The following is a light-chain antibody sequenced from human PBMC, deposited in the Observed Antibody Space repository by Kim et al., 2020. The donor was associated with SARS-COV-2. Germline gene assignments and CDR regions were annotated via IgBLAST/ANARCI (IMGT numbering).Light chain of an antibody. J-gene: IGKJ5*01. CDR1: QRISRID. Sequence: SPGQRATLSCKASQRISRIDFASYQQKPGLSPRLLICRASSRATGIPDSFSGSRSGTDFTLTISKLEPEDFAVYYCQQYGSSPITLGQGTRLEIK. CDR2: RAS. CDR3: QQYGSSPIT. V-gene: IGKV3-20*01.